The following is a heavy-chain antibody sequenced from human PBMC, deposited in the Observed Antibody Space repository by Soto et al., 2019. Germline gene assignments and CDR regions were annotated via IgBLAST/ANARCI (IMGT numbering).Heavy chain of an antibody. CDR1: GGSMISYY. D-gene: IGHD2-15*01. J-gene: IGHJ6*02. CDR2: IYYAGST. CDR3: ARLHGYCIRSNCSRYYAMDL. Sequence: SETLSLTCTVSGGSMISYYWSWIRQPPGRGLEWIGFIYYAGSTKYNPSLNSRVTISVDTSKNQFSLTLSSVTAADTAVYYCARLHGYCIRSNCSRYYAMDLWGQGTTVTVS. V-gene: IGHV4-59*08.